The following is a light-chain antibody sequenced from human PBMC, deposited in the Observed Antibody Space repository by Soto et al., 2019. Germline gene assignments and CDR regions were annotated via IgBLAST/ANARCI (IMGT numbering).Light chain of an antibody. Sequence: AIRMTQSPSSLSASTGDIVTITCRASQGISSYLAWYQQKPGKAPKLLIFKASTLETGVPSRFSGSGSETEFTLTISSLQPDDSATYYCQPYNSYSRTFGQGTKVDIK. J-gene: IGKJ1*01. CDR1: QGISSY. V-gene: IGKV1-8*01. CDR2: KAS. CDR3: QPYNSYSRT.